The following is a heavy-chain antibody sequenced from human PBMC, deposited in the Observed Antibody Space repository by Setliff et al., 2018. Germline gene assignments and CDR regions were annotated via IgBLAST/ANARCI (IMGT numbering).Heavy chain of an antibody. CDR2: IYYSGRT. D-gene: IGHD4-17*01. CDR3: ARDPLTTNRRRAFDI. CDR1: GGSISSGGYY. J-gene: IGHJ3*02. V-gene: IGHV4-31*03. Sequence: SETLSLTCTVSGGSISSGGYYWSWIRQHPGNGLEWIGYIYYSGRTYYNPSLKSRVTISLDTSKNQFSLKLSSVTAADTAVYYCARDPLTTNRRRAFDIWGQGTMGT.